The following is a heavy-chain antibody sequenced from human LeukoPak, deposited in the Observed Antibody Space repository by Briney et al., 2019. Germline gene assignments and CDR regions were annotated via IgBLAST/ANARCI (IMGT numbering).Heavy chain of an antibody. CDR2: IYHNGGT. CDR3: ARHLRAVAGGRYFDY. CDR1: GGSISGYY. V-gene: IGHV4-59*08. Sequence: SETLSLTCTVSGGSISGYYWSWIRQPPGKGLEWIGYIYHNGGTYYNPSLQSRLTISVDTSKNQFSLKLSSVTAADTAVYYCARHLRAVAGGRYFDYWGQGTQVTVSS. J-gene: IGHJ4*02. D-gene: IGHD6-19*01.